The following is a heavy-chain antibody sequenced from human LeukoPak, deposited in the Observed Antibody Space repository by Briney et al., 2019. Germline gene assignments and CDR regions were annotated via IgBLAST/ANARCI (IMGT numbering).Heavy chain of an antibody. CDR2: LYYSGST. CDR1: GAAISSSSHY. J-gene: IGHJ4*02. Sequence: SETLSLTCTVSGAAISSSSHYWGWIRQPPGKGLEWIGSLYYSGSTYYNPSLRGRVTIFADTSKNQFALELSSVTAADTAVYYCARGGDDNNGYYLFAYWGQGALVTVSS. CDR3: ARGGDDNNGYYLFAY. D-gene: IGHD3-22*01. V-gene: IGHV4-39*01.